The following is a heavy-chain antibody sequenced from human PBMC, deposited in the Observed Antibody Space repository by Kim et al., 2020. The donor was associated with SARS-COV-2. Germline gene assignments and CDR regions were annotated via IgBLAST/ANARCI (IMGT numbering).Heavy chain of an antibody. CDR3: ARVEGITIFGVVIIGAFDI. CDR2: SYDSGST. J-gene: IGHJ3*02. D-gene: IGHD3-3*01. V-gene: IGHV4-31*03. Sequence: SETLSLTCTVSGGSISSGGYYWSWIRQQPGKGREWIGYSYDSGSTYYNPSLKSRVTISVDTTKNQFSLKLSSVTAADTAVYYCARVEGITIFGVVIIGAFDIWRQGPMVTVSS. CDR1: GGSISSGGYY.